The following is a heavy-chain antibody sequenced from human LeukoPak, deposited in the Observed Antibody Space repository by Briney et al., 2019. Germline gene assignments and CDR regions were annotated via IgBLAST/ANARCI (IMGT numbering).Heavy chain of an antibody. J-gene: IGHJ4*02. Sequence: SETLSLTCTVSGGSISSYYWSWIRQPPGKGLEWIGHIYYSGSTNYNPSLKSRVTISVDTSKNQFSLKLSSVTAADTAVYYCASGGYCSSTSCYSDYWGQGTLVTVSS. CDR3: ASGGYCSSTSCYSDY. CDR1: GGSISSYY. CDR2: IYYSGST. D-gene: IGHD2-2*02. V-gene: IGHV4-59*01.